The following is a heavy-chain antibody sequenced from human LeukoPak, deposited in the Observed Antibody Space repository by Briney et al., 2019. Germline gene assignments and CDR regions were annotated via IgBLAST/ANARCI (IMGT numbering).Heavy chain of an antibody. CDR2: TSGSGGST. CDR3: AKDLVVAYDILTGYFDY. CDR1: GFTFSSYA. J-gene: IGHJ4*02. D-gene: IGHD3-9*01. V-gene: IGHV3-23*01. Sequence: GGSLRLSCAASGFTFSSYAMSWVRQAPGKGLEWVSATSGSGGSTYYADSVKGRFTISRDNSKNTLYLQMNSLRAEDTAVYYCAKDLVVAYDILTGYFDYWGQGTLVTVSS.